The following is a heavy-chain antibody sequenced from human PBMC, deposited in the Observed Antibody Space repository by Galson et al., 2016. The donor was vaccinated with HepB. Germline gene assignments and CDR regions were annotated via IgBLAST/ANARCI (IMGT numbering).Heavy chain of an antibody. Sequence: LEWIGEINHSGTTNYNPSLKGRVTMSVDTSKNHFSLKLSSVTAADTAVYYCARGYYYDTSGSYSYYYYMNVWGKGTTVTVSS. D-gene: IGHD3-22*01. CDR3: ARGYYYDTSGSYSYYYYMNV. V-gene: IGHV4-34*13. CDR2: INHSGTT. J-gene: IGHJ6*03.